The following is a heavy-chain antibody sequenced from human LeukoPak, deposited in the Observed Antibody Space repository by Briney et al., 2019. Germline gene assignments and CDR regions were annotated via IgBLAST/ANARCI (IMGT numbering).Heavy chain of an antibody. D-gene: IGHD5-24*01. V-gene: IGHV4-31*03. CDR2: IYYNGNT. Sequence: SETLSLTCTVSGGSISNGGYYWSWIRQQPGKGLEWIGYIYYNGNTYYNPSLKSRVTISVDTSKTQFSLKLSSVIAADTAVYYCAREREMTTRAGRIYYFDYWGQGTLVTVSS. CDR1: GGSISNGGYY. J-gene: IGHJ4*02. CDR3: AREREMTTRAGRIYYFDY.